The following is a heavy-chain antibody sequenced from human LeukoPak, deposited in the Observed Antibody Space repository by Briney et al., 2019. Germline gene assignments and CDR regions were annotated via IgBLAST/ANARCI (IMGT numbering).Heavy chain of an antibody. CDR2: IYYTGST. CDR1: GGSISGYY. CDR3: ARVLGSNGCSDY. J-gene: IGHJ4*02. D-gene: IGHD6-19*01. Sequence: PSETLSLTCTVSGGSISGYYWSWLRQPPGKGLEWIGYIYYTGSTNYKSSLKRRVTISVDMSKHQFSLKLSSVTAADTAVYYCARVLGSNGCSDYWGQGALVTVSS. V-gene: IGHV4-59*01.